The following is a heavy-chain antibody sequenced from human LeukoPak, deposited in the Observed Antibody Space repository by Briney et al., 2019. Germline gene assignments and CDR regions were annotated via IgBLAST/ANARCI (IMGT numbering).Heavy chain of an antibody. J-gene: IGHJ6*03. CDR1: GFTFSDYY. Sequence: GGSLRLSCAASGFTFSDYYMSWIRQAPGKGLEWVSYISSSGSTIYYADSVKGRFTISRDNAKNSLYLQMNSLRAEDTAVYYCASLKTVYYYYMDVWGKGTTVTVSS. V-gene: IGHV3-11*04. CDR3: ASLKTVYYYYMDV. CDR2: ISSSGSTI.